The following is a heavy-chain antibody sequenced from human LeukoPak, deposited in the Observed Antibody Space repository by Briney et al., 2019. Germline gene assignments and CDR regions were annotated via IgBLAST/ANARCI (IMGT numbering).Heavy chain of an antibody. CDR1: GGSISSYY. Sequence: PSETLSLTCTVSGGSISSYYWSWIRQPPGKGLEWIGYIYYSGSTNYNPSLKSRVTISVDTSKNQFSLKLSSVTAADTAVYYCASLRLGSGYSYGLSPSRGWYMDVWGKGTTVTISS. J-gene: IGHJ6*03. CDR2: IYYSGST. V-gene: IGHV4-59*12. CDR3: ASLRLGSGYSYGLSPSRGWYMDV. D-gene: IGHD5-18*01.